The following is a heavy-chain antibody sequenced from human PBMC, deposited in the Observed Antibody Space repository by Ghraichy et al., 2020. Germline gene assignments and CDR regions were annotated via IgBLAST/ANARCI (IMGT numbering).Heavy chain of an antibody. J-gene: IGHJ3*01. D-gene: IGHD1-14*01. V-gene: IGHV3-7*01. CDR1: GFMFSSYW. CDR2: VKPDGGGQ. Sequence: GGSLRLSCAASGFMFSSYWVTWVRQAPGKGLEWVANVKPDGGGQNYGGSVKGRFTISSDNAKKSLTLQMNSLSADDTAVYYCAKCRGTTWQDALDVWGQGTMVTVS. CDR3: AKCRGTTWQDALDV.